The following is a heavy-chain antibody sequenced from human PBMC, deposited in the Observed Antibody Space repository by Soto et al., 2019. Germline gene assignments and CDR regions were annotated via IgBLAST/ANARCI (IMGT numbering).Heavy chain of an antibody. J-gene: IGHJ4*02. CDR3: ARAWNDYGGNSVY. Sequence: EVQLVESGGGLVQPGGSLRLSCAASGFTFSSYEMNWVRQAPGKGLEWVSYISSSGSTIYYADSVKGRFTISRDNAKNARYLQMNSLRAEDTAVYYCARAWNDYGGNSVYWGQGTLVTVSS. CDR2: ISSSGSTI. D-gene: IGHD4-17*01. V-gene: IGHV3-48*03. CDR1: GFTFSSYE.